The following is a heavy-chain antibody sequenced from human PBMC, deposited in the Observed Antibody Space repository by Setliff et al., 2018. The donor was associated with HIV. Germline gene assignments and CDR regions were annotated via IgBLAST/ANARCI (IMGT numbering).Heavy chain of an antibody. CDR1: GGSISSNNYY. Sequence: SETLSLTCTVSGGSISSNNYYWGWIRQPPGKGLEWMGNIFHSGNTYYSPSLKSRVTISVDTSKNQFSLKLSSVTAADTAVYYCARVVVVAATPEYFQHWGQGTLVTVSS. D-gene: IGHD2-15*01. V-gene: IGHV4-39*07. J-gene: IGHJ1*01. CDR2: IFHSGNT. CDR3: ARVVVVAATPEYFQH.